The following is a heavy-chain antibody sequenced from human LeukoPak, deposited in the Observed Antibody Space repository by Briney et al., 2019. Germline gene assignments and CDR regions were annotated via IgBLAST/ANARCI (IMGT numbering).Heavy chain of an antibody. Sequence: PSETLSLTCAVSGGSISSGGYSWSWIRQPPGKGLEWIGYIYHSGSTYYNPSLKSRVTISVDRSKNQFSLKLSSVTAADTAVYYCARGGSGTIYGSGSYDYWGQGTLVTVSS. V-gene: IGHV4-30-2*01. CDR1: GGSISSGGYS. J-gene: IGHJ4*02. CDR2: IYHSGST. D-gene: IGHD3-10*01. CDR3: ARGGSGTIYGSGSYDY.